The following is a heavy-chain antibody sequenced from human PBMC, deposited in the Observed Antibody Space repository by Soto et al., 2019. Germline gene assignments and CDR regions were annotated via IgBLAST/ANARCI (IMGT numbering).Heavy chain of an antibody. V-gene: IGHV4-30-4*01. D-gene: IGHD3-3*01. CDR2: IYYSGST. CDR3: ARRYYDFWSGYYRGLSMDV. Sequence: SETLSLTCTVSGGSISSGDYYWSWIRQPPGKGLEWIGYIYYSGSTYYNPSLKSRVTISVDTSKNQFSLKLSSVTAADTAVYYCARRYYDFWSGYYRGLSMDVWGQGTTVTVSS. J-gene: IGHJ6*02. CDR1: GGSISSGDYY.